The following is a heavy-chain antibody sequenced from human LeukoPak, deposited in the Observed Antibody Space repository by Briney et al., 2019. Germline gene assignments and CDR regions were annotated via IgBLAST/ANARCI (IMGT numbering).Heavy chain of an antibody. CDR1: GFTFSSYW. CDR3: ARALRTVWGYYFDY. J-gene: IGHJ4*02. V-gene: IGHV3-7*01. CDR2: IKQDGSEK. D-gene: IGHD4-17*01. Sequence: PGGSLRLSCAASGFTFSSYWMSWVRQAPGKGLEWVANIKQDGSEKYYVDSVKGRFTISRDNAKNSLYLLMNSLRAEDTAVYYCARALRTVWGYYFDYWGQGTLVTVSS.